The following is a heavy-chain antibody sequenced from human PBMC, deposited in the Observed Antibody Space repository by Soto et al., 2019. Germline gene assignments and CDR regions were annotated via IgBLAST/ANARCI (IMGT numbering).Heavy chain of an antibody. CDR2: ISGSGGST. J-gene: IGHJ4*02. D-gene: IGHD3-3*01. V-gene: IGHV3-23*01. CDR3: AKGINYDFWSGYYS. CDR1: GFTFSSYA. Sequence: PGGSLRLSCAASGFTFSSYAMSWVRQAPGKGLEWVSAISGSGGSTYYADSVKGRFTISRDNSKNTLYLQMNSLRAEDTAVYYCAKGINYDFWSGYYSWGQGTLVTVSS.